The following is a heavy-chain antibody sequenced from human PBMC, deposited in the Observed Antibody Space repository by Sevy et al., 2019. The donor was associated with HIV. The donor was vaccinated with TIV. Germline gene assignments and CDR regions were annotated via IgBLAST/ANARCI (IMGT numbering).Heavy chain of an antibody. CDR3: ARVSIAARLGFDY. V-gene: IGHV4-30-4*01. CDR1: GGSISSGDYY. D-gene: IGHD6-6*01. J-gene: IGHJ4*02. Sequence: SETLSPTCTVSGGSISSGDYYWSWIRQPPGKGLEWIGYIYYSGSTYYNPSLKSRVTISVDTSKNQFSLKLSSVTAADTAVYYCARVSIAARLGFDYWGQGTLVTVSS. CDR2: IYYSGST.